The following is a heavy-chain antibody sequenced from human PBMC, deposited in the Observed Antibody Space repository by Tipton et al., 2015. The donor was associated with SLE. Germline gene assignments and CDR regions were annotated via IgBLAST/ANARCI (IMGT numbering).Heavy chain of an antibody. CDR1: GGSISSSSYY. V-gene: IGHV4-39*01. Sequence: TLSLTCTVSGGSISSSSYYRGWIRQPPGKGLEWIGSIYYSGSTYYNPSLKSRVTISVDTSKNQFSLKLSSVTAADTAVYYCARRLGDWYFDLWGRGTLVTVSS. CDR2: IYYSGST. CDR3: ARRLGDWYFDL. J-gene: IGHJ2*01. D-gene: IGHD3-16*01.